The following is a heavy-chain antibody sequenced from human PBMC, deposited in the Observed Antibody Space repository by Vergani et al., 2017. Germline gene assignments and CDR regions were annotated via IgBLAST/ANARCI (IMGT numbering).Heavy chain of an antibody. CDR1: GFTFGSSS. CDR2: ISSSSSYR. J-gene: IGHJ4*02. V-gene: IGHV3-21*04. Sequence: EVQLVESGGGLVKPGGSLRLSCVASGFTFGSSSMNWVRQAPGKGLEWVSFISSSSSYRYYADSVKGRFTISRDNGEYSLLLQMNSLRPEDTAIYYCARGDYGILTGYRYWGQGTLVTVSA. D-gene: IGHD3-9*01. CDR3: ARGDYGILTGYRY.